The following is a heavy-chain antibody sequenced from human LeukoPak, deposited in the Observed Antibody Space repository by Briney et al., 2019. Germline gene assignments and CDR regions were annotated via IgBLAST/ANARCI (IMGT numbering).Heavy chain of an antibody. D-gene: IGHD6-6*01. V-gene: IGHV3-11*04. CDR1: GFTFSDYY. J-gene: IGHJ6*03. Sequence: PWGSLRLSCAASGFTFSDYYMSWIRQAPGKGLEWVSYISSSGSTIYYADSVKGRFTISRDNAKNSLYLQMNSLRAEDTAVYYCARQGPSGIAARVYYYYYMDVWGKGTTVTVSS. CDR2: ISSSGSTI. CDR3: ARQGPSGIAARVYYYYYMDV.